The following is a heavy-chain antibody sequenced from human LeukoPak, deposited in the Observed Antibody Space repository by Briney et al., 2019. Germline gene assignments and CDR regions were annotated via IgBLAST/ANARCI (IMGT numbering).Heavy chain of an antibody. V-gene: IGHV4-61*02. CDR3: ARVSTVTKIDP. D-gene: IGHD4-17*01. J-gene: IGHJ5*02. CDR2: IYTSGST. Sequence: SETLPLTCTVSGGSISSGSYYWSWIRQPAGKGLEWIGRIYTSGSTNYNPSLKSRVTISVDTSKNQFSLKLSSVTAADTAVYYCARVSTVTKIDPWGQGTLVTVSS. CDR1: GGSISSGSYY.